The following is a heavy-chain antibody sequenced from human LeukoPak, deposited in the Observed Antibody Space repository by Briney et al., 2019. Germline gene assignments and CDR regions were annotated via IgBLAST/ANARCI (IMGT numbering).Heavy chain of an antibody. CDR3: ARDGATNYDILTGYYSIPSPFDY. J-gene: IGHJ4*02. D-gene: IGHD3-9*01. Sequence: ASVKVSCKASGYTFTSYYMHWVRQAPGQGLEWMGIINPSGGSTSYAQKFQGRVTMTTDTSTSTAYMELRSLRSDDTAVYYCARDGATNYDILTGYYSIPSPFDYWGQGTLVTVSS. CDR1: GYTFTSYY. CDR2: INPSGGST. V-gene: IGHV1-46*01.